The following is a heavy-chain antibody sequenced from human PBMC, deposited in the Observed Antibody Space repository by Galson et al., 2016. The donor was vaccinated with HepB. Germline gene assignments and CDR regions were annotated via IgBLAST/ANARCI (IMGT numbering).Heavy chain of an antibody. D-gene: IGHD2-21*01. Sequence: CAISGDSVSSNIAAWVWIRQSPSRGLEWLGRTYYRDRWYYDFATSVKSRIIINADISKNQFSLHLTSVTPEEAALYYCAKAVWLGRGMDVWGQGTAVTVSS. J-gene: IGHJ6*01. V-gene: IGHV6-1*01. CDR3: AKAVWLGRGMDV. CDR1: GDSVSSNIAA. CDR2: TYYRDRWYY.